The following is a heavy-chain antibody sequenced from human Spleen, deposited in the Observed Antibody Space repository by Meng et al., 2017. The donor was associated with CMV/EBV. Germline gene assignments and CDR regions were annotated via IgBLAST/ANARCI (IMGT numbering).Heavy chain of an antibody. CDR2: IKQDGGDK. CDR3: ARVVRGVITPPYYYYYGMDV. V-gene: IGHV3-7*01. D-gene: IGHD3-10*01. CDR1: GFTFSSYW. J-gene: IGHJ6*02. Sequence: GGSLRLSCAASGFTFSSYWMSWVRQPPGKGLEWVANIKQDGGDKYYVNSVKGRFTISRGNAKNSLYLQMNSLRAEDTAVYYCARVVRGVITPPYYYYYGMDVWGQGTTVTVSS.